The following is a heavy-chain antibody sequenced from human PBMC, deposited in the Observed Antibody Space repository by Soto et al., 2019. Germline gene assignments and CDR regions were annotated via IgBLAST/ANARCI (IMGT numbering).Heavy chain of an antibody. CDR1: GFTFSSHA. J-gene: IGHJ4*02. D-gene: IGHD2-15*01. V-gene: IGHV3-30-3*01. CDR3: ASWGGSGGSCYWCPFDF. Sequence: QVHLAESGGGVVQPGRSLRLSCVASGFTFSSHAVHWVRQAPGKGLEWVAVISFDGSNKHYADSVKGRFTISRDNSNNTLYLQMNSLNAEDTAVYSCASWGGSGGSCYWCPFDFWGQGTLVTVSS. CDR2: ISFDGSNK.